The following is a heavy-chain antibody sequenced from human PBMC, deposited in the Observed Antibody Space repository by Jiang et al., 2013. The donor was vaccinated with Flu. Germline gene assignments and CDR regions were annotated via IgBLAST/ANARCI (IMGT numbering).Heavy chain of an antibody. J-gene: IGHJ4*02. Sequence: PGLVKPSQTLSLTCTVSGGSISSGGYYWSWIRQHPGKGLEWIGYIYYSGSTYYNPSLKSRVTISVDTSKNQFSLKLSSVTAADTAVYYCARVSLVGATTPRAADYWGQGTLVTASS. CDR2: IYYSGST. CDR3: ARVSLVGATTPRAADY. CDR1: GGSISSGGYY. V-gene: IGHV4-31*03. D-gene: IGHD1-26*01.